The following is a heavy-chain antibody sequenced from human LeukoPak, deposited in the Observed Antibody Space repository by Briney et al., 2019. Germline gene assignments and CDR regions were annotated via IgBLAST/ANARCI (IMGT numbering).Heavy chain of an antibody. Sequence: GESLKISCKGSGYNFTNYWIDWVRQPPGKGPEWMGIIYPGDSDTRYSPSFQGQVTISADKSISTASLQWSSLKASDTAMYYCAMRTGGYYYGMDVWGQGTTVTVSS. CDR1: GYNFTNYW. CDR3: AMRTGGYYYGMDV. CDR2: IYPGDSDT. J-gene: IGHJ6*02. D-gene: IGHD1-14*01. V-gene: IGHV5-51*01.